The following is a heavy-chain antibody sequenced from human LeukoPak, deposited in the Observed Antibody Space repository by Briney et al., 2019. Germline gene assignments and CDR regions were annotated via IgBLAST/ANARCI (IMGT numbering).Heavy chain of an antibody. CDR1: GDSISSDY. Sequence: SETLSLTCTVSGDSISSDYWTWLRQSAGKGLEWIGRIFATTGATTYNPSLKSRVTISVETSKNQFSLKLSSVPAADTAAYYCARDRLLRNNDFSQDYWGQGTLVTVSS. D-gene: IGHD3-3*01. CDR3: ARDRLLRNNDFSQDY. J-gene: IGHJ4*02. V-gene: IGHV4-4*07. CDR2: IFATTGAT.